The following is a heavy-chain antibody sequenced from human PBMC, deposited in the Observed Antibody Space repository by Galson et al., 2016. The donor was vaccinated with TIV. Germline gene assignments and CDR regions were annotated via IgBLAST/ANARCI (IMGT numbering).Heavy chain of an antibody. V-gene: IGHV5-51*01. CDR3: ARRGPRYGKFDY. D-gene: IGHD4-17*01. CDR2: VYPDDSDT. CDR1: GYSFATYW. J-gene: IGHJ4*02. Sequence: QSGAEVKKPGESLKISCEASGYSFATYWIAWVRQKPGKGLEWMGIVYPDDSDTTYNPSFQGQVTFSADKSINTAFPQWSSLEASDTAMYYCARRGPRYGKFDYWGQGTPVTVSS.